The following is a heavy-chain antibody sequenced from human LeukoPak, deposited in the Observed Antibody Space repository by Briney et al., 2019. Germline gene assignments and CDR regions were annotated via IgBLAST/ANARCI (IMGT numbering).Heavy chain of an antibody. CDR1: GYTFTSYD. J-gene: IGHJ4*02. Sequence: ASVKVSCKGSGYTFTSYDINWVRQATGQGREWMGWMNPNSGNTGYAQKFQSRVTMSRNTSLSTAYMELSSRRSEETAGYYCARSLSIAARSFAYWGQGTLVTVSS. CDR2: MNPNSGNT. V-gene: IGHV1-8*01. D-gene: IGHD6-6*01. CDR3: ARSLSIAARSFAY.